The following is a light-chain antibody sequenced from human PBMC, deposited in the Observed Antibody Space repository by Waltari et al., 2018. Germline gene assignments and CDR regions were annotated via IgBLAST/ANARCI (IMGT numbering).Light chain of an antibody. CDR2: GAS. CDR3: QKYGTLPAT. CDR1: QSVSRWF. J-gene: IGKJ1*01. Sequence: EIVLTQSPGTLSLSPGERATLSCRASQSVSRWFAWYQQKPGQPPRLLIYGASSRANGILDRFSGSGSGTDFSLTISRLEPEDSAVYYCQKYGTLPATFGQGTKVEVK. V-gene: IGKV3-20*01.